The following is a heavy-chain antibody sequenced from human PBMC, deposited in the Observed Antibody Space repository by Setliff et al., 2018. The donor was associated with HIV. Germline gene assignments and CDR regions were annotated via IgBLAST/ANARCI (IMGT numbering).Heavy chain of an antibody. J-gene: IGHJ5*02. V-gene: IGHV4-61*09. CDR2: IHTSGST. D-gene: IGHD5-18*01. Sequence: SETLSLTCTVSGGSISSGSHYWTWIRQPAGRGLEWIGHIHTSGSTNYDLSLMSRVTISVDTSKNQFSLKLSSVTAADTAVYYCATSGYSYAFNWFDPWGQGTLVTVSS. CDR1: GGSISSGSHY. CDR3: ATSGYSYAFNWFDP.